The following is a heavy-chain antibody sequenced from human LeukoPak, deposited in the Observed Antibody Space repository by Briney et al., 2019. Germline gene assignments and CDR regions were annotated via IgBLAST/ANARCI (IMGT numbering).Heavy chain of an antibody. CDR3: ARGRNWNYGGWFDP. V-gene: IGHV4-34*01. J-gene: IGHJ5*02. Sequence: SETLSLTCGVYGGSFSGYYWSWIRQPPGKGLEWIGEINHSGSTNHNPSLKSRVTISVDTSKNQFSLKLTSVTAADTAVYYCARGRNWNYGGWFDPWGQGTLITVSS. CDR2: INHSGST. CDR1: GGSFSGYY. D-gene: IGHD1-7*01.